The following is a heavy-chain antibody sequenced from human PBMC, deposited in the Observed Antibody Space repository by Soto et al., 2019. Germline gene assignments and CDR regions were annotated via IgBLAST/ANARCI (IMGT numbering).Heavy chain of an antibody. D-gene: IGHD6-19*01. CDR2: ISYDGSNK. V-gene: IGHV3-30*18. CDR3: AKPIAVAGTRRYTFDY. J-gene: IGHJ4*02. Sequence: GGSLRLSCAASGFTFSSYGMHWVRQAPGKGLEWVAVISYDGSNKYYADSVKGRFTISRDNSKNTLYLQMNSLRAEDTAVYYCAKPIAVAGTRRYTFDYWGQGTLVTVSS. CDR1: GFTFSSYG.